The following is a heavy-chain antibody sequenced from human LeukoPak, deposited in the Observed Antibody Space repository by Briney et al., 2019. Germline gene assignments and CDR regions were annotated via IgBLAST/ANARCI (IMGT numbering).Heavy chain of an antibody. CDR2: ISSSSSTI. J-gene: IGHJ6*03. CDR3: ARDARYVLRFLEWEYYYYYMDV. CDR1: GFTFSSYS. V-gene: IGHV3-48*04. D-gene: IGHD3-3*01. Sequence: PGGSLRLSCAASGFTFSSYSMNWVRQAPGKGLEWVSYISSSSSTIYYADSVKGRFTISRDNAKNSLYLQMNSQRAEDTAVYYCARDARYVLRFLEWEYYYYYMDVWGKGTTVTVSS.